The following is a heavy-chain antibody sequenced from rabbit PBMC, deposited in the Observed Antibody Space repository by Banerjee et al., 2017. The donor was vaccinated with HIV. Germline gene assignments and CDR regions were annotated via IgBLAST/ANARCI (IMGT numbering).Heavy chain of an antibody. J-gene: IGHJ3*01. D-gene: IGHD2-1*01. CDR2: INGGSSGST. Sequence: QEQLEESGGDLVKPGASLTLTCTASGFTISSSYYMCWVRQAPGKGLEWIGCINGGSSGSTSYATGAKGRFTISKTSSTTVTLQMTSLTDADTATYFCASRYGANNGGYIYLWGQGTLVTVS. CDR1: GFTISSSYY. V-gene: IGHV1S45*01. CDR3: ASRYGANNGGYIYL.